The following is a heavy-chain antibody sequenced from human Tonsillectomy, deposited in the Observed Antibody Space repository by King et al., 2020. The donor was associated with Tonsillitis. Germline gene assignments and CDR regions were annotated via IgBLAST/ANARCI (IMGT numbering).Heavy chain of an antibody. V-gene: IGHV1-18*04. CDR3: AREDYSTSLYYYHGRDV. CDR1: GYTFTSYG. CDR2: ISTSTANT. J-gene: IGHJ6*02. Sequence: VQLVQSGAEVKKPGASVKVSCKASGYTFTSYGISWVRQAPGQGLEWMGRISTSTANTKLSQKFQGRVTLTTDTSTTTAHMELRNLRSDDTAVYFCAREDYSTSLYYYHGRDVWGQGTTVTVSS. D-gene: IGHD4-11*01.